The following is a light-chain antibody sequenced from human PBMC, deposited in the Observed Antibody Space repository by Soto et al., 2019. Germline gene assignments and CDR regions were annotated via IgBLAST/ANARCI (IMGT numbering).Light chain of an antibody. CDR3: QQSYSTTWT. CDR1: QGISTY. Sequence: DIQMTQSPASLSASVGDRVTSTCRAIQGISTYLTWYQQKPGKAPKLLVYAASSLQSGVPSRFSGSGSETDFTLTISSLQPEDFTTYSCQQSYSTTWTFGQGTKVDI. CDR2: AAS. V-gene: IGKV1-39*01. J-gene: IGKJ1*01.